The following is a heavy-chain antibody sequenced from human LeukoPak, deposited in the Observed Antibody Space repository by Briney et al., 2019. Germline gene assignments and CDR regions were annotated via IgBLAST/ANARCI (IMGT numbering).Heavy chain of an antibody. J-gene: IGHJ3*02. CDR1: VYTFTSYG. V-gene: IGHV1-18*01. CDR2: ISAYKGNT. D-gene: IGHD3-10*01. Sequence: ASLKISCKASVYTFTSYGISWLRQAPGHGLECIGCISAYKGNTNNAQKFQGRVNMSTDTSTSTAYMELRGLRSDDTAVYYCARDLPLLFFGEGDVFDIWGQGTMVTVSS. CDR3: ARDLPLLFFGEGDVFDI.